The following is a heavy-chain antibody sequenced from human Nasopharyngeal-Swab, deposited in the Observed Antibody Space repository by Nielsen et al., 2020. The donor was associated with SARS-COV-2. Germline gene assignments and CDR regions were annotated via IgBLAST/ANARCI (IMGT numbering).Heavy chain of an antibody. V-gene: IGHV3-15*01. CDR3: TTELYYYGSGSYYKGFAD. D-gene: IGHD3-10*01. Sequence: WIRQPPGKGLERVGRIKSKTDGGTTDYAAPVKGRFTISRDDSKNTLYLQMNSLKTEDTAVYYCTTELYYYGSGSYYKGFADWGQGTLVTVSS. J-gene: IGHJ4*02. CDR2: IKSKTDGGTT.